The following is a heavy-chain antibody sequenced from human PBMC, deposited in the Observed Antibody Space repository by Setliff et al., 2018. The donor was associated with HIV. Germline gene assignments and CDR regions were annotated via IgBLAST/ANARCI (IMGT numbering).Heavy chain of an antibody. J-gene: IGHJ6*03. V-gene: IGHV4-61*08. CDR3: ARRGGYSYGYMDV. Sequence: PSETLSLTCTVSGGSISSGDYYWSWIRQPPGKGLEWIGYIYYSGSSIYNPSLKSRVTISVDTSKKQFSLKLSSVTAADTAVYYCARRGGYSYGYMDVWGKGTTVTVSS. CDR2: IYYSGSS. CDR1: GGSISSGDYY. D-gene: IGHD5-18*01.